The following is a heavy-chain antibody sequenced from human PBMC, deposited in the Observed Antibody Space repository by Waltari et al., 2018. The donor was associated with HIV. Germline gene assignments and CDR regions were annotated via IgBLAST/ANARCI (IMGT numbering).Heavy chain of an antibody. CDR3: ARGESVYVPNIPPGYRFDY. D-gene: IGHD2-15*01. V-gene: IGHV1-2*06. Sequence: QVQLVQSGAALKKPGASVEFSCRAGGYTFTAYYINWVRQAPGKGPEWMVRINPRRGNTNYALNFQGRVTMTRDTSTTTAFIELSGLRFIDTALYFCARGESVYVPNIPPGYRFDYWGQGTLVTVSS. J-gene: IGHJ4*02. CDR2: INPRRGNT. CDR1: GYTFTAYY.